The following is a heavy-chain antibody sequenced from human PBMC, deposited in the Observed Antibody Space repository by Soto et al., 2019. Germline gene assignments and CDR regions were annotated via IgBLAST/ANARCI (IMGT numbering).Heavy chain of an antibody. CDR1: GGSISSGDYS. J-gene: IGHJ4*02. D-gene: IGHD3-22*01. CDR3: ARGAPVVNDY. CDR2: SYHSGST. V-gene: IGHV4-30-2*01. Sequence: QLQLQESGSGLVKPSQTLSLTGAVSGGSISSGDYSWSWIRQPPGKGLEWIGYSYHSGSTYYNPSLKSRVTISVDRPKNPFSLKLRSVTAADTHVYYCARGAPVVNDYWGQGTLVTVSS.